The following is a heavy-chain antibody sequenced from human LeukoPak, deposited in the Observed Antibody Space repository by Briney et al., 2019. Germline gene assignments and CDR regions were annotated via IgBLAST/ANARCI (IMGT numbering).Heavy chain of an antibody. V-gene: IGHV1-69*05. CDR3: ASLPTGPYYFDY. CDR1: GGTLSSYA. D-gene: IGHD1-14*01. J-gene: IGHJ4*02. Sequence: SVKVSCKASGGTLSSYAISWVRQAPGQGLEWMGGIIPIFGTANYAQRFQGRVTITTDESTSTAYMELCSLRSEDTAVYYCASLPTGPYYFDYWGQGTLVTVSS. CDR2: IIPIFGTA.